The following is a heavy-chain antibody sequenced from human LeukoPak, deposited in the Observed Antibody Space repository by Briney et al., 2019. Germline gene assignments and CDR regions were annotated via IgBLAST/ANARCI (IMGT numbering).Heavy chain of an antibody. Sequence: GASVKVSCKAFGYTFTSNYMHWVRQAPGQGLEWMGWINPNSGGTNYAQKFQGRVTMTRVTSISTAYMELSRLRSDDTAVYYCARGALVGATAVFDYWGQGTLVTVSS. CDR3: ARGALVGATAVFDY. CDR1: GYTFTSNY. D-gene: IGHD1-26*01. CDR2: INPNSGGT. J-gene: IGHJ4*02. V-gene: IGHV1-2*02.